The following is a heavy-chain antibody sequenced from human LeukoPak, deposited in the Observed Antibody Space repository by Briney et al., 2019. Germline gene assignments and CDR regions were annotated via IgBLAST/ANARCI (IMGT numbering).Heavy chain of an antibody. CDR1: GGTFGSYA. J-gene: IGHJ4*02. V-gene: IGHV1-69*13. CDR3: ARSLGYCSGGSCYWEYFDY. Sequence: SVKVSCKASGGTFGSYAISWVRQAPGQGLEWMGGIIPIFGTANYAQKFQGRVTITADESTSTAYMELSSLRSEDTAVYYCARSLGYCSGGSCYWEYFDYWGQGTLVTVSS. D-gene: IGHD2-15*01. CDR2: IIPIFGTA.